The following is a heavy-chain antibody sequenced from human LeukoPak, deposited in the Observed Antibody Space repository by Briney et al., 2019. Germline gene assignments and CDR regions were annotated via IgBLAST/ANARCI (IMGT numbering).Heavy chain of an antibody. Sequence: PSETLSLTCTVSGGSISSYYWSWIRQPPGKGLEWIGYIYYSGSTNYNPSLKSRVTISVDTSKNQFSLKLSSVTAADTAVYYCARLAYYDLYYFDYWGQGTLVTVSS. J-gene: IGHJ4*02. CDR2: IYYSGST. CDR1: GGSISSYY. CDR3: ARLAYYDLYYFDY. D-gene: IGHD3-22*01. V-gene: IGHV4-59*01.